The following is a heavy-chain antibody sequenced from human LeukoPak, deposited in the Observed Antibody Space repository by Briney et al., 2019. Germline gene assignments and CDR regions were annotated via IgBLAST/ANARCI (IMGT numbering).Heavy chain of an antibody. V-gene: IGHV4-34*01. J-gene: IGHJ4*02. CDR1: GGSFSSYY. Sequence: PSETLSLTCAVYGGSFSSYYWSWIRQPPGKGLEWIGEINHSGSTNYNPSLKSRVTISVDTSKNQFSLKLSSVTAADTAVYYCARGLVSHSSSSRAYFDYWGQGTLVTVSS. CDR3: ARGLVSHSSSSRAYFDY. CDR2: INHSGST. D-gene: IGHD6-6*01.